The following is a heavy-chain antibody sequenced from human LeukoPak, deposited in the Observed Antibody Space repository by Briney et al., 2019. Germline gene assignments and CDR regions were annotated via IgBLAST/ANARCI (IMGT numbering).Heavy chain of an antibody. CDR1: GGSISSSNYY. CDR2: INHSGST. D-gene: IGHD3-10*01. CDR3: ARNRYYYGSGNYGVPNWFDP. Sequence: SETLSLTCIVSGGSISSSNYYWSWIRQPPGKGLEWIGEINHSGSTNYNPSLKSRVTISVDTSKNQFSLKLSSVTVADTAVYYCARNRYYYGSGNYGVPNWFDPWGQGTLVTVSS. V-gene: IGHV4-39*01. J-gene: IGHJ5*02.